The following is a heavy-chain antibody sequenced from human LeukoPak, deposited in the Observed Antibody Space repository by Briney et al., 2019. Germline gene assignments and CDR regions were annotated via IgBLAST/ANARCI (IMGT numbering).Heavy chain of an antibody. Sequence: GGSLRLSCAASGFTFSSYEMNWVRQAPGKGLEWVSYISSSGSTKYYADSVKGRFIISRDNAKNSLYLQMNSLGAEDTAVYYCARDSGSYSRFVDYWGQGTLVTVSS. D-gene: IGHD1-26*01. V-gene: IGHV3-48*03. CDR1: GFTFSSYE. CDR2: ISSSGSTK. J-gene: IGHJ4*02. CDR3: ARDSGSYSRFVDY.